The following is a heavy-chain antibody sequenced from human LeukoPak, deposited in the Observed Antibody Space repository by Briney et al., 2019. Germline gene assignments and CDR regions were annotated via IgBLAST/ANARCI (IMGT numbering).Heavy chain of an antibody. CDR1: GYSISSGYY. Sequence: PSETLSLTCAVSGYSISSGYYWGWIRQPPGKGLEWIGSIYHSGSTYYNPSLKSRVTISVDTSKNQFSLKLSTVTAADTAVYYCASFTILGRLYAFDIWGQGTIVTVSS. J-gene: IGHJ3*02. V-gene: IGHV4-38-2*01. CDR3: ASFTILGRLYAFDI. CDR2: IYHSGST. D-gene: IGHD3-3*01.